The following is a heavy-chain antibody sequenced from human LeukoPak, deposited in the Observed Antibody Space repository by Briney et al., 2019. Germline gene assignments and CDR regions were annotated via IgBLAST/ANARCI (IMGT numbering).Heavy chain of an antibody. CDR2: IWNGGTNK. J-gene: IGHJ6*02. CDR3: ARDEGADAPIDV. Sequence: PGGSLRLSCAASGFTFSNYSMHWVRQAPGKGLEWVAGIWNGGTNKNYADSVKDRFTISRDNSKNTLYLQMNNLRAEDTAVYYCARDEGADAPIDVWGQGTTVTVSS. CDR1: GFTFSNYS. D-gene: IGHD1-26*01. V-gene: IGHV3-33*01.